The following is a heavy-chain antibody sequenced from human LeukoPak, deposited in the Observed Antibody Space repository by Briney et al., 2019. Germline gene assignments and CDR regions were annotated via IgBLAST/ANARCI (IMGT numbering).Heavy chain of an antibody. CDR2: IYTSGST. D-gene: IGHD3-22*01. Sequence: SETLSLTCTVSGGSISSYCWSWIRQPAGKGLEWIGRIYTSGSTNYNPSLKSRVTMSVDTSKNQFSLKLSSVTAADTAVYYCARDRDYYDSSGYVGSAFDIWGQGTMVTVSS. CDR1: GGSISSYC. J-gene: IGHJ3*02. CDR3: ARDRDYYDSSGYVGSAFDI. V-gene: IGHV4-4*07.